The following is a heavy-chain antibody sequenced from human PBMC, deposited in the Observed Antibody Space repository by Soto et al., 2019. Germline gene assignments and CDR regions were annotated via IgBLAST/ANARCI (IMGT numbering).Heavy chain of an antibody. CDR1: GYSFTSYA. J-gene: IGHJ4*02. CDR2: INAGNGNT. Sequence: GASVKVSFKASGYSFTSYAMHWVRQAPGQRLEWMGWINAGNGNTKYSQKFQGRVTITRDTSASTAYMELSSLRSEDTAVYYCARGVPSSGYYAPGGNWGQGTLVTVSS. CDR3: ARGVPSSGYYAPGGN. D-gene: IGHD3-22*01. V-gene: IGHV1-3*01.